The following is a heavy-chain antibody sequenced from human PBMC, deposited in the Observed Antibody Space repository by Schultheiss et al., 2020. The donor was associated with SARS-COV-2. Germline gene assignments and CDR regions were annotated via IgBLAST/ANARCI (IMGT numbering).Heavy chain of an antibody. CDR3: ARSGSSGRFGNKGDAFDI. V-gene: IGHV4-59*01. CDR2: IYYSGST. CDR1: GGSFSGYY. D-gene: IGHD1-26*01. J-gene: IGHJ3*02. Sequence: SETLSLTCAVYGGSFSGYYWSWIRQPPGKGLEWIGYIYYSGSTNYNPSFSRRVTMSVDTSESQFSLTLISVTAADSALYYCARSGSSGRFGNKGDAFDIWGQGTMVTVSS.